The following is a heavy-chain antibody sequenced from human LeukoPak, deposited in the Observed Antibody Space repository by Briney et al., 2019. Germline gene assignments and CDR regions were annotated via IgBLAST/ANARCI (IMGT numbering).Heavy chain of an antibody. V-gene: IGHV4-59*01. CDR3: ATRYYGSGSYYNVEGMDV. CDR1: GGSISSYY. J-gene: IGHJ6*02. Sequence: SETLSLTCTVSGGSISSYYWSWIRQPPGKGLEWTGYIYYSGSTNYNPSLKSRVTISVDTSKNQFSLKLSSVTAADTAVYYCATRYYGSGSYYNVEGMDVWGQGTTVTVSS. D-gene: IGHD3-10*01. CDR2: IYYSGST.